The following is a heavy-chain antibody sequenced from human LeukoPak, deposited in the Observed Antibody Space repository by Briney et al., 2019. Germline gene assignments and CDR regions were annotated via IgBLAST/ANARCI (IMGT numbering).Heavy chain of an antibody. Sequence: GGSLRLSCAASGFTFSSYEMNWVRQAPGKGLEWVSYISSSGSTIYYADSVKGRFTISRDNSKNTLYLQMNSLRAEDTAVYYCAKDPRSGSGMCWGQGTLVTVSS. CDR2: ISSSGSTI. CDR1: GFTFSSYE. J-gene: IGHJ4*02. V-gene: IGHV3-48*03. CDR3: AKDPRSGSGMC. D-gene: IGHD3-10*01.